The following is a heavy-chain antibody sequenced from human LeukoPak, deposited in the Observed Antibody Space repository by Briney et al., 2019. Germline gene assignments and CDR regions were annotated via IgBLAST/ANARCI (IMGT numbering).Heavy chain of an antibody. CDR1: GYRITDSH. V-gene: IGHV1-2*02. Sequence: GAPVKVSCKASGYRITDSHIHCVRQAPGQGVEWMGWMNPKSGVTKYEQKFQARVTMTLDTSSSTAYMELSRLRSDDTAVYFCARVGGWTEYFLDYWGQGTLVTVSS. J-gene: IGHJ4*01. CDR3: ARVGGWTEYFLDY. D-gene: IGHD3-16*01. CDR2: MNPKSGVT.